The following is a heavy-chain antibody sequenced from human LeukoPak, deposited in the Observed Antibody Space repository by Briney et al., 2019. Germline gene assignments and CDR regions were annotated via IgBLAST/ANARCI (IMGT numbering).Heavy chain of an antibody. CDR3: ARETYYYGSGSYYRVNYFDY. D-gene: IGHD3-10*01. CDR2: IIPILGIA. V-gene: IGHV1-69*04. CDR1: GGTFSSYA. J-gene: IGHJ4*02. Sequence: GSSVKVSCKASGGTFSSYAISWVRQAPGQGLEWMGRIIPILGIANYAQKFQGRVTITADKSTSTAYMELSSLRPEDTAVYYCARETYYYGSGSYYRVNYFDYWGQGTLVTVSS.